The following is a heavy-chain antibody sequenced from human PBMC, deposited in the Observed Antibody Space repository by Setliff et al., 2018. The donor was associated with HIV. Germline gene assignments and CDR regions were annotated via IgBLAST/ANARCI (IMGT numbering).Heavy chain of an antibody. CDR2: ISAYNGNT. CDR1: GYTFASYG. D-gene: IGHD2-21*02. Sequence: ASVKVSCKASGYTFASYGISWVRQAPGQGLEWMGWISAYNGNTNYAQKLQGRVTMTTDTSTGTAYMELRSLRSDDTAVYYCAREGYCGGDCSRGVGDYWGQGTLVTVSS. CDR3: AREGYCGGDCSRGVGDY. V-gene: IGHV1-18*01. J-gene: IGHJ4*02.